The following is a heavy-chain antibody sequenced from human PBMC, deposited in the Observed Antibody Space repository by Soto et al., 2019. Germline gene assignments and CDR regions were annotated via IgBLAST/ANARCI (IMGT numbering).Heavy chain of an antibody. D-gene: IGHD3-10*01. J-gene: IGHJ5*02. CDR1: GYTFTSYG. CDR3: ARDLGPREPYYYGSGSYSGANWFDP. CDR2: ISAYNGNT. Sequence: ASVKVSCKASGYTFTSYGISWVRQAPGQGLEWVGWISAYNGNTNYAQKLQGRVTMTTDTSTSTAYMELRSLRSDDTAVYYCARDLGPREPYYYGSGSYSGANWFDPWGQGTLVTVSS. V-gene: IGHV1-18*01.